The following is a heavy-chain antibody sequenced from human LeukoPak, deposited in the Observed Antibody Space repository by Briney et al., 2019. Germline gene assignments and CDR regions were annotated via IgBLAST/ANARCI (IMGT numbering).Heavy chain of an antibody. CDR2: INTNNGNT. V-gene: IGHV1-18*01. J-gene: IGHJ5*02. CDR1: GYTFTTYD. CDR3: ARGVSGVTPP. D-gene: IGHD3-10*01. Sequence: ASVKASCKPSGYTFTTYDISWGRQAPGQGPEWLVWINTNNGNTHYAQSLQDRVTLTTDTSTSTAYMELRSLKSDDAAVYYCARGVSGVTPPWGQGTLVIVSS.